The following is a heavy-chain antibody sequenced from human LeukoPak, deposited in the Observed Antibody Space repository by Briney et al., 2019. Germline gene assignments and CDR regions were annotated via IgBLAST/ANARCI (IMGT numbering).Heavy chain of an antibody. CDR1: GFTFSIAT. CDR2: ISSSSTTI. D-gene: IGHD1-1*01. CDR3: ARENGHDAFDI. Sequence: GGSLRLSCVASGFTFSIATMNWVRQAPGRGLEWLSYISSSSTTIYYADSVEGRFTVSRDEAKNSLYLQMNSLRVEDTAIYYCARENGHDAFDIWGQGTMVTVSS. J-gene: IGHJ3*02. V-gene: IGHV3-48*01.